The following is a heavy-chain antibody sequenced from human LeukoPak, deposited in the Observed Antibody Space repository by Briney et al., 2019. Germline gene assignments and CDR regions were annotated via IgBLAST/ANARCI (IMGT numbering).Heavy chain of an antibody. CDR1: GGSFSGYY. CDR2: INHSGST. J-gene: IGHJ4*02. V-gene: IGHV4-34*01. Sequence: PSETLSLTCAVYGGSFSGYYWSWIRQPPGKGLEWIGEINHSGSTNYNPSLKSRVTISVDTSKNQFSLKLSSVTAADTAVYYCARSRIVATIFDYWGQGTLVTASS. D-gene: IGHD5-12*01. CDR3: ARSRIVATIFDY.